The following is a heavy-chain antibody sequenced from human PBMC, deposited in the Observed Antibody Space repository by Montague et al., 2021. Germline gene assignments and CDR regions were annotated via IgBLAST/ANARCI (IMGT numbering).Heavy chain of an antibody. CDR2: ITSGGST. D-gene: IGHD4-17*01. V-gene: IGHV3-23*01. CDR1: GFPFSSYA. CDR3: TKDQDDYGDYVDWVDT. J-gene: IGHJ5*02. Sequence: FLRLSCAASGFPFSSYAMSWVRQAPGKGLKWVSSITSGGSTYYADSVTGRFTISRDNSKNTLYLQMNSLRAEDTAVYYCTKDQDDYGDYVDWVDTWGQGTLVTVSS.